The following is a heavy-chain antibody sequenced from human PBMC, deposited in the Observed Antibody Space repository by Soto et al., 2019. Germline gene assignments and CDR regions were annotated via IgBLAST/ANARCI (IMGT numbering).Heavy chain of an antibody. D-gene: IGHD2-15*01. Sequence: SVKVSCKASGGTFSSYTISWVRQAPGQGLEWMGRIIPILGIANYAQKFQGRVTITADKSTSTAYMELSSLRSEDTAVYYCAREGRYCSGGSCYSPDAFDIWGQGTMVTVSS. V-gene: IGHV1-69*04. CDR1: GGTFSSYT. CDR3: AREGRYCSGGSCYSPDAFDI. J-gene: IGHJ3*02. CDR2: IIPILGIA.